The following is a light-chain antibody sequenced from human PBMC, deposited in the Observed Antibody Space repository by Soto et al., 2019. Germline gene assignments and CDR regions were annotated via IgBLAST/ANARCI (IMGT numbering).Light chain of an antibody. V-gene: IGKV1-33*01. CDR1: QDIKNY. CDR2: DTS. CDR3: QQYDQPVS. Sequence: DIQMTQSPSSLSASVGDRVTITCQASQDIKNYLNWYQQKSGKAPKLLIYDTSELDTGVPSRFSGRGSGTHFTFTISNLQPEDVATYYCQQYDQPVSFGRGTKLEIK. J-gene: IGKJ2*01.